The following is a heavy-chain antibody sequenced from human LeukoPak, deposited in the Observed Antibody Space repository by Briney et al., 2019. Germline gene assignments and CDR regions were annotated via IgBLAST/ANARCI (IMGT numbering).Heavy chain of an antibody. CDR3: ARVVRGVISWFDP. CDR1: GFTFSSYG. D-gene: IGHD3-10*01. V-gene: IGHV3-30*02. CDR2: IRYDGSNK. Sequence: GGSLRLSCAASGFTFSSYGMHWVRQAPGKGLEWVAFIRYDGSNKYYADSVKGRFTISRDNSKNTLYLQMNSLRAEDTAVYYCARVVRGVISWFDPWGQGTLVTVSS. J-gene: IGHJ5*02.